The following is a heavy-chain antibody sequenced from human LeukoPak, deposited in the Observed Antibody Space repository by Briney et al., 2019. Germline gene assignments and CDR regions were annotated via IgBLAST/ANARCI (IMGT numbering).Heavy chain of an antibody. Sequence: GGSLRLSCAASGFTFSDYYMSWIRQAPGKGLEWVSYISSSGSTIYYAESVKGRFTISRDNAKNSLSLQMNSLRAEDTAVYYCASGSGHYYYGMDVWGQGTTVTVSS. CDR3: ASGSGHYYYGMDV. J-gene: IGHJ6*02. D-gene: IGHD1-14*01. CDR1: GFTFSDYY. V-gene: IGHV3-11*01. CDR2: ISSSGSTI.